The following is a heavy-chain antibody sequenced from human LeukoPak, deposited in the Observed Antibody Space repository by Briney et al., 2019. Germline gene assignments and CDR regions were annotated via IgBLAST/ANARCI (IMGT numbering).Heavy chain of an antibody. CDR2: ISYDGSNK. CDR1: GFTFSSYA. V-gene: IGHV3-30*04. D-gene: IGHD3-10*01. J-gene: IGHJ4*02. CDR3: ASSLSQGSYYVTDY. Sequence: GGSLRLSCAASGFTFSSYAMHWVRQAPGKGLEWVAVISYDGSNKYYADSVKGRFTISRDNSKNTLYLQMNSLRAEDTVVYYCASSLSQGSYYVTDYWGQGTLVTVSS.